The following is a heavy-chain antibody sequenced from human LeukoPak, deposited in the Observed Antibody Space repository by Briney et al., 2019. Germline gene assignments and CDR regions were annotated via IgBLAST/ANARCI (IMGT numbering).Heavy chain of an antibody. CDR2: IKKDGSEK. CDR3: ATGFFYFYYMDV. D-gene: IGHD1-1*01. Sequence: GGSLRLSRAASGFTFSSYWMSWVRQAPGKGLEWVANIKKDGSEKYYVDSVKGRFTICRGNAKNSLYLQMNSLRAEDTAVYYCATGFFYFYYMDVWGKGTTVTISS. CDR1: GFTFSSYW. V-gene: IGHV3-7*01. J-gene: IGHJ6*03.